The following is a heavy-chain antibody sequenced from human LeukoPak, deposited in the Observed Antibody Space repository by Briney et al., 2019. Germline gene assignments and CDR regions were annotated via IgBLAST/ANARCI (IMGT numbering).Heavy chain of an antibody. J-gene: IGHJ4*02. CDR2: INAGNGNT. Sequence: ASVRVSCKASGYTFTSYAMHGVRQAPGQRLEWMGWINAGNGNTKYSQKFQGRVTITRDTSTSTAYMELSSLRSEDTAVYYCARKTVATVLDYWGQGTLVTVSS. CDR1: GYTFTSYA. D-gene: IGHD5-12*01. CDR3: ARKTVATVLDY. V-gene: IGHV1-3*01.